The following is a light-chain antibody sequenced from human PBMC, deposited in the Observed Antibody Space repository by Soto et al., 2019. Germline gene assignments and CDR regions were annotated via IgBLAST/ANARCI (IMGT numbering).Light chain of an antibody. CDR2: GAS. J-gene: IGKJ3*01. Sequence: EVVLTQSPGTLSLSPGERATLSCRASQSVSSTYLAWYQQKPGQAPRLLIYGASNRPTGIPDRFSGSGSGTDFTLTISRLEPEDFAVYYCQQYGSSPEITFGPGTKVDIK. CDR3: QQYGSSPEIT. CDR1: QSVSSTY. V-gene: IGKV3-20*01.